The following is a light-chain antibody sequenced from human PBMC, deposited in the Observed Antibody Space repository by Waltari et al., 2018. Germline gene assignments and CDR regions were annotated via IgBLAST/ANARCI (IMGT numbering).Light chain of an antibody. Sequence: DIQMTQSPSTLSASVGDRFTITCRASQSLSNWLAWYQQKPGKAPKLLIYKASTLESGFPSRFSGSGSGTEFTLTISSLQPDDFATYYCQQYNSYSLLTFGGGTKVEIK. CDR3: QQYNSYSLLT. CDR2: KAS. CDR1: QSLSNW. J-gene: IGKJ4*01. V-gene: IGKV1-5*03.